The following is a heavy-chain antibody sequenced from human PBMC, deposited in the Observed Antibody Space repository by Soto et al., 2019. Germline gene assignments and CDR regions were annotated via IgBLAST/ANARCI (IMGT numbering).Heavy chain of an antibody. J-gene: IGHJ4*02. D-gene: IGHD1-7*01. CDR3: ARLGTGTTTGPIGY. CDR2: IYYSGST. CDR1: GGSISSSSYY. V-gene: IGHV4-39*01. Sequence: SETLSLTCTVSGGSISSSSYYWGWIRQPPGKGLEWIGSIYYSGSTYYNPSLKSRVTISVDTSKNQFSLKLSSVTAADTAVYYCARLGTGTTTGPIGYWGQGTLVTVSS.